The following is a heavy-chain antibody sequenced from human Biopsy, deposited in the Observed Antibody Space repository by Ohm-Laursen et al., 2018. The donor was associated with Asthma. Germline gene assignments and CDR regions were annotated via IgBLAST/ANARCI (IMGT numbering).Heavy chain of an antibody. J-gene: IGHJ4*02. V-gene: IGHV5-51*03. CDR3: ARLAYGSGSFFDF. Sequence: GEPLRISCKASGYIFTSYWIGWVRQMPGKGLEWMGIIFPGDSDTIYSPSFQGQVTISADKSIITAYLQRSSLKASDTAIYYCARLAYGSGSFFDFWGQGTLITVAS. CDR1: GYIFTSYW. CDR2: IFPGDSDT. D-gene: IGHD3-10*01.